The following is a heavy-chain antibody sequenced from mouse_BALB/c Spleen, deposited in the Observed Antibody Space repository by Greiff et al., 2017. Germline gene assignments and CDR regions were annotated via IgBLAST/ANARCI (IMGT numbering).Heavy chain of an antibody. CDR2: IDPANGNT. CDR1: GFNIKDTY. V-gene: IGHV14-3*02. D-gene: IGHD2-14*01. Sequence: VQLQQSGAELVKPGASVKLSCTASGFNIKDTYMHWVKQRPEQGLEWIGRIDPANGNTKYDPKFQGKATITADTSSNTAYLQLSSLTSEDTAVYYCARGYDGRYYAMDYWGQGTSVTVSS. J-gene: IGHJ4*01. CDR3: ARGYDGRYYAMDY.